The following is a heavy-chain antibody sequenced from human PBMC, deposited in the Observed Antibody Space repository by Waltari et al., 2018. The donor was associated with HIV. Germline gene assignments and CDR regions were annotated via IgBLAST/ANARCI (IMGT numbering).Heavy chain of an antibody. Sequence: EVQLVESGGGLVQPGGSLKLYCAASGFTFSGSAMHWVSQASGKGVGWVDLMRSKANIYATAYAASVKGRLTISRDDSKNTAYLQMNSLKTEDTAVYYCTRQGGDIYYYYYGMDVWGQGTTVTVSS. V-gene: IGHV3-73*01. D-gene: IGHD3-10*01. J-gene: IGHJ6*02. CDR1: GFTFSGSA. CDR3: TRQGGDIYYYYYGMDV. CDR2: MRSKANIYAT.